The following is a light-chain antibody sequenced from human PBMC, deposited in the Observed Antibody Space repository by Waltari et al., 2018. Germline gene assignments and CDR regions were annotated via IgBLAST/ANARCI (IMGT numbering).Light chain of an antibody. J-gene: IGKJ2*01. Sequence: DIQMTQSPSSLSASVGDRVTITCRASQDIVNFLAWYQQKPGRVPKLLIYAASTTQLGVPSRFRGSGSGTDFTLTISSLQAEDVATYYCQKYNSAPPTFGQGTKVEMK. CDR1: QDIVNF. CDR2: AAS. CDR3: QKYNSAPPT. V-gene: IGKV1-27*01.